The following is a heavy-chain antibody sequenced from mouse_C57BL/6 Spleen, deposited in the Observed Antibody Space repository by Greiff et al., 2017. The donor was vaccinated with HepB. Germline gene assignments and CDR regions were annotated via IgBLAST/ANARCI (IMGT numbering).Heavy chain of an antibody. J-gene: IGHJ2*01. V-gene: IGHV1-69*01. CDR2: IDPSDSYT. CDR3: ASRGYGSTDFDY. Sequence: VQLQQSGAELVMPGASVKLSCKASGYTFTSYWMHWVKQRPGQGLEWIGEIDPSDSYTNYNQKFKGKSTLTVDKSSSTAYMQLSSLTSEDSAVYYCASRGYGSTDFDYWGQGTTLTVSS. CDR1: GYTFTSYW. D-gene: IGHD1-1*01.